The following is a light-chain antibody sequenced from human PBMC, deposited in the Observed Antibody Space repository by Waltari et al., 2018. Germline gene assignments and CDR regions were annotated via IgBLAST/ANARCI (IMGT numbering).Light chain of an antibody. CDR2: AAS. CDR1: QDIRHY. J-gene: IGKJ3*01. Sequence: DIQLTQSPSSLSASIGDRVRITCRASQDIRHYFAWYQKKPGKVTKVLIYAASSLQSGVPSRFVGSGSGTEFTLTINSLQPEDVATYYCQKYDSAPRTVGPGTKVDIK. V-gene: IGKV1-27*01. CDR3: QKYDSAPRT.